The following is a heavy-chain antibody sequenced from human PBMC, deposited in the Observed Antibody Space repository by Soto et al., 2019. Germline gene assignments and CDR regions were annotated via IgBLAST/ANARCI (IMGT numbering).Heavy chain of an antibody. D-gene: IGHD3-3*01. Sequence: KPSETLSLTCTVSGGSISSYYWSWIRQPPGKGLEWIGYIYYSGSTNYNPSLKSRVTISVDTSKNQFSLKLSSVTAADTAVYYCARGPYYDFWSGYTYYYYGMDVWGQGTTVTVSS. CDR3: ARGPYYDFWSGYTYYYYGMDV. CDR2: IYYSGST. CDR1: GGSISSYY. V-gene: IGHV4-59*01. J-gene: IGHJ6*02.